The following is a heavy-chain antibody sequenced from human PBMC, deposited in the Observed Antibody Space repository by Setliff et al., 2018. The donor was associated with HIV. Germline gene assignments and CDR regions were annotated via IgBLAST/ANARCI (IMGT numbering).Heavy chain of an antibody. CDR3: ATSDYGGYSGHFQH. J-gene: IGHJ1*01. CDR2: IYPGDSET. V-gene: IGHV5-51*01. Sequence: GESLKISCKSSGYRFTNYWIGWVRQMPGKGLEWMGIIYPGDSETRYSPSFQGHVTISADRSISTAYLQWASLKASDTAMYYCATSDYGGYSGHFQHWGQGTLVTVSS. CDR1: GYRFTNYW. D-gene: IGHD4-17*01.